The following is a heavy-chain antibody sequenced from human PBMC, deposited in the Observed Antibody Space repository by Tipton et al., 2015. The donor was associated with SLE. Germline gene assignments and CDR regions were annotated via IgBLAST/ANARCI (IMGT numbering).Heavy chain of an antibody. CDR2: IYYSGST. CDR1: GGSISSSGYY. CDR3: ASLPSLKAAAGAFDAFDI. J-gene: IGHJ3*02. V-gene: IGHV4-39*01. Sequence: TLSLTCTVSGGSISSSGYYWGWIRQPPGKGLEWIGSIYYSGSTYYNPSLKSRVTISVDTSKNQFSLKLSSVTAADTAVYYCASLPSLKAAAGAFDAFDIWGQGTMVTVSS. D-gene: IGHD6-13*01.